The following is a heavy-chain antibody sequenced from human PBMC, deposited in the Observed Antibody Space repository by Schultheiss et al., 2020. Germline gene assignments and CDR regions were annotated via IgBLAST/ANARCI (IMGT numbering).Heavy chain of an antibody. D-gene: IGHD6-19*01. J-gene: IGHJ6*02. Sequence: GGSLRLSCAASGFTVSSNYMSWVRQAPGKGLEWVSVIYSGGSTYYADSVKGRFTISRDNSKNTLYLQMNSLRAEDTAVYYCARGGSSSGWYGGYYYGMDVWGQGTTVTVS. V-gene: IGHV3-53*05. CDR1: GFTVSSNY. CDR3: ARGGSSSGWYGGYYYGMDV. CDR2: IYSGGST.